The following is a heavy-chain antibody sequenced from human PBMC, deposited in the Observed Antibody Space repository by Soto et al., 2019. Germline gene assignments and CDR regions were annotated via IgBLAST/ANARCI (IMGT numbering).Heavy chain of an antibody. CDR1: GGPIVSGGYY. CDR3: VKWGVVTTGDK. J-gene: IGHJ4*02. CDR2: IYHSGTT. D-gene: IGHD4-17*01. Sequence: QVQLQESGPGLVKPSQTLSLTCTVSGGPIVSGGYYWTWIRQHPGKGLEWIGYIYHSGTTHYNPSLESRVIISIDTSKNQFSLKLNSVTAADTAVYYCVKWGVVTTGDKWGQGTLVTVSS. V-gene: IGHV4-31*03.